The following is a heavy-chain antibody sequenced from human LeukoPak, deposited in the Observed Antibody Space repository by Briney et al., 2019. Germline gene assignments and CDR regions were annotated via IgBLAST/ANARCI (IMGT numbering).Heavy chain of an antibody. CDR3: AKRKNERIVVVPAALARTTPSAEYFQH. V-gene: IGHV3-23*01. D-gene: IGHD2-2*01. J-gene: IGHJ1*01. Sequence: GGSLRLSCAASGFTFSSYAMSWVRQAPRRGREWVAAISGSCGGTYYADSVKGRFTISRDNSKNTLYLQMNSLRAEDTAVYYCAKRKNERIVVVPAALARTTPSAEYFQHWGQGTLVTVSS. CDR1: GFTFSSYA. CDR2: ISGSCGGT.